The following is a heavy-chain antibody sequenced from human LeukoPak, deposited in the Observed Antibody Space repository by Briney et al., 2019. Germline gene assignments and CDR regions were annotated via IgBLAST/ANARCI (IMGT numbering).Heavy chain of an antibody. J-gene: IGHJ2*01. Sequence: SETLSLTCAVYGDSFSGYYWSWVRQPPGKGLEWLGEINHSGRTNYNPSLKSRVTISVDTSKDQFSLKLSSVTAADTAVYYCARGGFYGDYVWYFDLWGRGTLVTVSS. CDR1: GDSFSGYY. D-gene: IGHD4-17*01. CDR3: ARGGFYGDYVWYFDL. V-gene: IGHV4-34*01. CDR2: INHSGRT.